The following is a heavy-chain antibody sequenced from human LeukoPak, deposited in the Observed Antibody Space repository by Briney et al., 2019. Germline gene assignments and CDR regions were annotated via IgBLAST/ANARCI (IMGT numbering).Heavy chain of an antibody. CDR3: ARRSDSGSDDGEDYFDY. CDR2: MYYDGSS. V-gene: IGHV4-39*01. J-gene: IGHJ4*02. Sequence: SETLSLTCTVSGGSINSGTFYWGWIRQPPGKGLEWIGSMYYDGSSYYNPSLKSRVTTSVDTSKNQVSLKLTSVTAADTAVYFCARRSDSGSDDGEDYFDYWGQGTLVTVSS. CDR1: GGSINSGTFY. D-gene: IGHD1-26*01.